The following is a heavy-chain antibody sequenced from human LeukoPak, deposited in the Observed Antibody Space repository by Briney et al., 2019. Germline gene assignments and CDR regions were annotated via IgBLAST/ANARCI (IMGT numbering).Heavy chain of an antibody. D-gene: IGHD3-22*01. CDR1: GFTFSNYD. J-gene: IGHJ2*01. CDR3: ARDDTTMILNL. CDR2: ITHSNSCI. Sequence: PGGSLRLSRAASGFTFSNYDMNRVRQAPGKGLEWGSTITHSNSCIYYADSVRGRFTISRDNAKNSLYLQMSSLRAEDTAVYYCARDDTTMILNLWGRGTLVTVSS. V-gene: IGHV3-21*01.